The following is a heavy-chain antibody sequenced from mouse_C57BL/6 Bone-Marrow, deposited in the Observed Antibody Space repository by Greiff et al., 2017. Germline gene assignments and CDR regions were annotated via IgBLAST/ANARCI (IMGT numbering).Heavy chain of an antibody. J-gene: IGHJ4*01. V-gene: IGHV1-7*01. CDR3: ARHEGSSYAMDY. CDR2: INPSSGYT. D-gene: IGHD1-1*01. Sequence: VQLQQSGAELAKPGASVKLSCKASGYTFTSYWMHWVKQRPGQGLEWIGYINPSSGYTKYNQKFKDKATLTADKSSRTAYMQLSSLTYEDSAVYYCARHEGSSYAMDYWGQGTSVTVSS. CDR1: GYTFTSYW.